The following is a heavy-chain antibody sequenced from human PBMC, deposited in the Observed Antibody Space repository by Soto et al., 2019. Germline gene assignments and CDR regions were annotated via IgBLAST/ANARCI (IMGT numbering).Heavy chain of an antibody. V-gene: IGHV3-23*01. CDR1: GFTFTRHA. J-gene: IGHJ6*02. D-gene: IGHD2-15*01. Sequence: PGGSLRLSCAASGFTFTRHAMDWVRQAPVKGLEWVSGISPSGESTHYADSVKGRFTISRDNSNSMLYLQMSSLRAEDTAIYYCGKRPPPYCSGDSFAPVWGQGTTVTVSS. CDR3: GKRPPPYCSGDSFAPV. CDR2: ISPSGEST.